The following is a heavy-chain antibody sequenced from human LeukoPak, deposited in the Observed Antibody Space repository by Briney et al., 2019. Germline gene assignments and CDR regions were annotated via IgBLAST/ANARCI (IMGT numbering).Heavy chain of an antibody. CDR2: IYPGDSDT. V-gene: IGHV5-51*01. CDR3: ARHHSSGWYRNWFDP. J-gene: IGHJ5*02. D-gene: IGHD6-19*01. Sequence: GESLKISCKGSGYSFSSYWIAWVRQMPGKGLEWMGIIYPGDSDTRYSPSFQGQVTISTDKSISAAYLQWSSLKASDTAMYYCARHHSSGWYRNWFDPWGQGTLVTVSS. CDR1: GYSFSSYW.